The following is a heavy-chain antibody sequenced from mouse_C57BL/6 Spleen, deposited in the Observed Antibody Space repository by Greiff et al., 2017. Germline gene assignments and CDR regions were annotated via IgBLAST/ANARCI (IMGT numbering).Heavy chain of an antibody. V-gene: IGHV6-6*01. Sequence: EVQRVESGGGLVQPGGSVKLSCAASGFTFSDAWMDWVSQSPEKGLEWVAEIRNKANNHATYYSESVKGRFTISRDDSKSSVYLQMNSLRAEDTGIYYCINYCSSAYWGQGTSLTVSS. D-gene: IGHD1-1*01. CDR2: IRNKANNHAT. J-gene: IGHJ4*01. CDR1: GFTFSDAW. CDR3: INYCSSAY.